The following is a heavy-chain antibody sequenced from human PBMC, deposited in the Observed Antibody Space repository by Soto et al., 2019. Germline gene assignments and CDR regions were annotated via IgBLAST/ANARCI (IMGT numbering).Heavy chain of an antibody. V-gene: IGHV6-1*01. Sequence: SQTLSLTCAISGDSVSSNSAAWNWIRQSPSRGLEWLGRTYYRSKWYNDYAVSVKSRITINPDTSKNQFSLQLNSVTPEDTAVYYCAREVCSSTSCPAARYWYFDLWGRGTLVTVSS. D-gene: IGHD2-2*01. J-gene: IGHJ2*01. CDR3: AREVCSSTSCPAARYWYFDL. CDR2: TYYRSKWYN. CDR1: GDSVSSNSAA.